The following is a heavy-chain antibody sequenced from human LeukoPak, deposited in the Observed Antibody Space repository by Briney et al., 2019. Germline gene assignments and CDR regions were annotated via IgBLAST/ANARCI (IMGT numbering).Heavy chain of an antibody. J-gene: IGHJ4*02. V-gene: IGHV4-4*07. CDR3: ARGPLYSNYVDY. D-gene: IGHD4-11*01. CDR2: IYTSGST. CDR1: GGSISSYY. Sequence: SETLSLTCTVSGGSISSYYWSWIRQPAGKGLEWIGRIYTSGSTNYNPSLKSRVTMSVDTSKNQFSLKLSSVTAVDTAVYYCARGPLYSNYVDYWGQGTLVTVSS.